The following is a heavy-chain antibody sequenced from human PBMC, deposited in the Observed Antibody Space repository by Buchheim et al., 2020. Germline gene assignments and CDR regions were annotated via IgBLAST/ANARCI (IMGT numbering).Heavy chain of an antibody. CDR3: AKGANIAAAGIGGNWFDP. Sequence: EVQLLESGGGLVQPGGSLRLSCAASGFTFSSYAMSWVRQAPGKGLEWVSAIRGSGGSTYYADSVKGRFTISRDNSKNTLYLQMNSLRAKDTAVYYCAKGANIAAAGIGGNWFDPWGQGTL. CDR1: GFTFSSYA. J-gene: IGHJ5*02. D-gene: IGHD6-13*01. V-gene: IGHV3-23*01. CDR2: IRGSGGST.